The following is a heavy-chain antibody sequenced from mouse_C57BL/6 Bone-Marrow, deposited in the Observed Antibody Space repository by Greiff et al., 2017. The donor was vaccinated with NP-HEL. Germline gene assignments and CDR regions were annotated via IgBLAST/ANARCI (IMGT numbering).Heavy chain of an antibody. CDR1: GFTFSSYA. V-gene: IGHV5-4*01. CDR3: ARDRYYYGSSSLVY. D-gene: IGHD1-1*01. J-gene: IGHJ3*01. Sequence: EVQLVESGGGLVKPGGSLKLSCAASGFTFSSYAMSWVRQTPEKRLEWVATISDGGSYTYYPDNVKGRFTISRDNAKNNLYLQMSHLKSEDTAMYYCARDRYYYGSSSLVYWGQGTLVTVSA. CDR2: ISDGGSYT.